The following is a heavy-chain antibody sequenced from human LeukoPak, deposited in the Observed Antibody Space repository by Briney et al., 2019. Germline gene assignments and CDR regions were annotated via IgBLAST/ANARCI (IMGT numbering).Heavy chain of an antibody. V-gene: IGHV1-69*06. J-gene: IGHJ5*02. CDR1: GGTFSSYA. D-gene: IGHD3-22*01. CDR3: ARKVPNDSSGYYYRGQFDP. CDR2: IIPIFGTA. Sequence: SVKVSCKASGGTFSSYAISWVRQAPGQGLEWMGGIIPIFGTANYAQKFQGRVTITADKSTSTAYMELSSLRSEDTAVYYCARKVPNDSSGYYYRGQFDPWGQGTLVAVSS.